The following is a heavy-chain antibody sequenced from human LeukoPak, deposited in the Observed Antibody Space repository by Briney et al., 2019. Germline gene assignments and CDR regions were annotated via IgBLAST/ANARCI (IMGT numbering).Heavy chain of an antibody. J-gene: IGHJ3*02. V-gene: IGHV3-7*05. CDR3: ARARDYGPGQPNAFDI. D-gene: IGHD3-10*01. CDR2: IKRDGSEK. Sequence: GGSLRLSCAASGFTFSSYWRSWVRQAPGKGLEWVANIKRDGSEKYYVDSVKGRFTISRDNAENSLYLQMNSLRAEDTAVYYCARARDYGPGQPNAFDIW. CDR1: GFTFSSYW.